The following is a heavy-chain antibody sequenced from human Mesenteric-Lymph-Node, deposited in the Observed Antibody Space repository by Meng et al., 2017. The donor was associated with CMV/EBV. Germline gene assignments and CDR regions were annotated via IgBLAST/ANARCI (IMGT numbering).Heavy chain of an antibody. CDR3: VRVPARGSVTSSGSYWYFDL. V-gene: IGHV4-31*02. D-gene: IGHD3-10*01. Sequence: GDYSWIWLRQYAGKGLEWIGYISHSGYTFYNPSRESRLTISVDTSQNQFSLKMSSVTAADTAVYCCVRVPARGSVTSSGSYWYFDLWGRGTLVTVSS. J-gene: IGHJ2*01. CDR1: GDYS. CDR2: ISHSGYT.